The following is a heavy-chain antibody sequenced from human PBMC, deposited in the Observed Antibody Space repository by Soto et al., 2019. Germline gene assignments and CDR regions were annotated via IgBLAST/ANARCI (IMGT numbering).Heavy chain of an antibody. V-gene: IGHV3-7*01. D-gene: IGHD3-3*01. CDR2: IKQDGSEK. J-gene: IGHJ3*02. CDR3: ARLETITIFGVVIPDAFDI. Sequence: PGGSLRLSCAASGFTFSSYWMSWVRQAPGKGLEWVANIKQDGSEKYYVDSVKGRFTISRDNAKNSLYLQMNSLRAEDTAVYYSARLETITIFGVVIPDAFDIWGQGTMVTVSS. CDR1: GFTFSSYW.